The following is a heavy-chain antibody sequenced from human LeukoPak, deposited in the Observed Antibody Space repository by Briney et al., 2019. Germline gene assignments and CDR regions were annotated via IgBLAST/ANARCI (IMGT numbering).Heavy chain of an antibody. J-gene: IGHJ5*02. CDR1: GGSISSSNW. Sequence: SETLSLTCAVSGGSISSSNWWSWVRQPPGKGLEWIGEIYHSGGTNYNPSLKSRVTISVDKSKNQFSLKLSSVTAADTAVYYCARNYGSGSYYTNWFDPWGQGTLVTVSS. V-gene: IGHV4-4*02. CDR2: IYHSGGT. D-gene: IGHD3-10*01. CDR3: ARNYGSGSYYTNWFDP.